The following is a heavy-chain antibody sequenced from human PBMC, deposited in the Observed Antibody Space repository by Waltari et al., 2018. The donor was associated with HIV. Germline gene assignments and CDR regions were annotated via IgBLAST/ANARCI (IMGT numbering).Heavy chain of an antibody. CDR1: GFTFSSYA. CDR3: AKEGIAGRPSVPDY. V-gene: IGHV3-23*01. Sequence: EVQLLESGGGLVQPGGCLRLSCAASGFTFSSYAMGWVRQAPGKGLRGVSVVMVSGGSTYYADVVKGRFTRAGDDSKNTLYLQMNSLRAEDTAVYYCAKEGIAGRPSVPDYWGQGTLVTVSS. J-gene: IGHJ4*02. D-gene: IGHD6-6*01. CDR2: VMVSGGST.